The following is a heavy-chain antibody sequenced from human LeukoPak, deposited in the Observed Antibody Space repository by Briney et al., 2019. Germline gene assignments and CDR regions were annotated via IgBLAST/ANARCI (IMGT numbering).Heavy chain of an antibody. V-gene: IGHV1-2*02. D-gene: IGHD4-17*01. CDR2: INPNSGGT. Sequence: ASVKVSCKASGYTFTGYYMHWVRQAPGQGLEWMGWINPNSGGTNYAQKFQGRVTMTRETSISTAYMELSRLRSDDTAVYYCARTGRLRFTGGFDIWGQGTMVTVSS. CDR1: GYTFTGYY. J-gene: IGHJ3*02. CDR3: ARTGRLRFTGGFDI.